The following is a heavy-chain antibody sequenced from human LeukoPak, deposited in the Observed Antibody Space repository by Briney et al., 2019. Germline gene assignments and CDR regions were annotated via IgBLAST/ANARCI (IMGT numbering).Heavy chain of an antibody. J-gene: IGHJ4*02. CDR3: ASGIRLWFGGLPEDY. V-gene: IGHV1-18*01. CDR1: GYTFTSYG. CDR2: ISAYNGNT. Sequence: ASVKVSCTASGYTFTSYGISWVRQAPGQGLEWMGWISAYNGNTNYAQKLQGRVTMTTDTSTSTAYMELRSLRSDDTAVYYCASGIRLWFGGLPEDYWGQGTLVTVPS. D-gene: IGHD3-10*01.